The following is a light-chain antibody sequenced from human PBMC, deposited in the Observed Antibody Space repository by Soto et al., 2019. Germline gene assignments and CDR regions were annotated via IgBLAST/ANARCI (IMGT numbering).Light chain of an antibody. CDR2: EVS. CDR1: SSDVGGYNF. CDR3: SSYAGSDNYV. Sequence: QSALTQPPSASGSPGQSVTISCTGTSSDVGGYNFVSWYQQYPGKAPKLMIYEVSKRPSGVPDRFSGSKSGNTASLTVSGLQAEDEADYYCSSYAGSDNYVFGTWTKVTVL. V-gene: IGLV2-8*01. J-gene: IGLJ1*01.